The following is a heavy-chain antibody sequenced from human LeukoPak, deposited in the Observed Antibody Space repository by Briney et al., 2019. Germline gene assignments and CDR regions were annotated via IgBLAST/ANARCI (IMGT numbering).Heavy chain of an antibody. CDR1: GFTFSSYW. D-gene: IGHD3-10*02. V-gene: IGHV3-7*01. Sequence: PGGSLRLSCAASGFTFSSYWMSWVRQAPGKGLEWVANIKHDGSEKYYVDSVKGRFTISRDNTKNSLYLQMNSLRDEDTAVYYCARDRYYVGAFDIWGQGTMVTVSS. J-gene: IGHJ3*02. CDR3: ARDRYYVGAFDI. CDR2: IKHDGSEK.